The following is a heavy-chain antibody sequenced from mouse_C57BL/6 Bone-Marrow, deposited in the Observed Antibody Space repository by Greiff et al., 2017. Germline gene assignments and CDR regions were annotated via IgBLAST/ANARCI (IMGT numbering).Heavy chain of an antibody. Sequence: EVKVVESGGGLVQPGGSLKLSCAASGFTFSDYGMAWVRQAPRTGLEWVAVISNLAFSIYSADHLTGRFTIPRENAKNTLYLEMSSLRSEDTAMYYCARQIGPYYCNSFYYAMDYWGQGTSVTVSS. CDR3: ARQIGPYYCNSFYYAMDY. D-gene: IGHD2-10*01. J-gene: IGHJ4*01. V-gene: IGHV5-15*01. CDR1: GFTFSDYG. CDR2: ISNLAFSI.